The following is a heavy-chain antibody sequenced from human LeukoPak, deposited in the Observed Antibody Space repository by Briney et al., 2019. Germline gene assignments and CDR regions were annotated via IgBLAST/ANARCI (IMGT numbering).Heavy chain of an antibody. CDR3: ARVDGDYGPFDY. V-gene: IGHV3-30*04. J-gene: IGHJ4*02. CDR1: GFTFSSYA. Sequence: TGGSLRLPCAASGFTFSSYAMHWVRQAPGKGLEWVAVISYDGSNKYYADSVKGRFTISRDNSKNTLYLQMNSLRAEDTAVYYCARVDGDYGPFDYWGQGTLVTVSS. CDR2: ISYDGSNK. D-gene: IGHD4-17*01.